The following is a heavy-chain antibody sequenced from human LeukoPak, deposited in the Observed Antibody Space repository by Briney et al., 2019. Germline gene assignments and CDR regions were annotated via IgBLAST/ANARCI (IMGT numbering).Heavy chain of an antibody. CDR2: INPNSGGT. D-gene: IGHD2-2*02. CDR3: ARSYCSSTSCYSRDWFDP. V-gene: IGHV1-2*02. CDR1: GYTFTGYY. J-gene: IGHJ5*02. Sequence: GASVKVSCKASGYTFTGYYMHWVRQAPGQGLEWMGWINPNSGGTNYAQKFQGRVTMTRDTSISTAYMELSRLRSDDTAVYYCARSYCSSTSCYSRDWFDPWGQGTLVTVSS.